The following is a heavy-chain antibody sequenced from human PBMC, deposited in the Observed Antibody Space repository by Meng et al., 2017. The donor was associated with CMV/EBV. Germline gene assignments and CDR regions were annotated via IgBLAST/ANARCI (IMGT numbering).Heavy chain of an antibody. CDR1: GYTFTSDG. J-gene: IGHJ4*02. V-gene: IGHV1-18*01. Sequence: QVQLVKAGAEVKRTGSSVKASCKASGYTFTSDGISGVRQAPGQGLEWMGWISAYNGNTNYAQKLQGRVTMTTDTSTSTAYMELRSLRSDDTAVYYCARDRTMVRGVTGYWGQGTLVTVSS. CDR3: ARDRTMVRGVTGY. D-gene: IGHD3-10*01. CDR2: ISAYNGNT.